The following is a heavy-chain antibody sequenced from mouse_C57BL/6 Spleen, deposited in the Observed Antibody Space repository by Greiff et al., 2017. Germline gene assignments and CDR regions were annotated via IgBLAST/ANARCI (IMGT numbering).Heavy chain of an antibody. V-gene: IGHV1-52*01. J-gene: IGHJ2*01. D-gene: IGHD2-12*01. Sequence: QFQLQQPGAELVRPGSSVKLSCKSSGYTFTRYWLHGVKRRPIQGLEGIGNIDPSDSEPHSKQKFKDKATLTVDKSPSTAYMQLSSLTPEDSAVYYCAKELEGYYFDYWGQGTTLTVSS. CDR3: AKELEGYYFDY. CDR1: GYTFTRYW. CDR2: IDPSDSEP.